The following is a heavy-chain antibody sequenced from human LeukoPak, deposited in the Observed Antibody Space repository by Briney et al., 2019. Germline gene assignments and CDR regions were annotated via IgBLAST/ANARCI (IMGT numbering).Heavy chain of an antibody. J-gene: IGHJ5*02. D-gene: IGHD6-19*01. CDR2: VSYSGTT. Sequence: PSETLSLTCTVSGGAVSSGSYYWSWLRQPPGKGLEWIGYVSYSGTTKYNPSLESRVTTSVDTSKNQLSMKLRFVTAADTAVYYCARQLYDYTSGWHRWFDPWGQGTLVTVSS. V-gene: IGHV4-61*01. CDR3: ARQLYDYTSGWHRWFDP. CDR1: GGAVSSGSYY.